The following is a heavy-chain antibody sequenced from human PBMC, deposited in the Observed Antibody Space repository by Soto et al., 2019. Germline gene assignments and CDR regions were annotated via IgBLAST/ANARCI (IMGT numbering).Heavy chain of an antibody. V-gene: IGHV1-46*01. CDR1: GYTFTTYY. J-gene: IGHJ5*02. Sequence: ASVKVSCKASGYTFTTYYMHWVRQAPGQGLEWMGIINPSGGSTSYAQKLQGRVTMTTDTSTSTAYMELRSLRSDDTAVYYCARGLDSSGFWWFDPWGQGTLVTVSS. CDR3: ARGLDSSGFWWFDP. D-gene: IGHD3-22*01. CDR2: INPSGGST.